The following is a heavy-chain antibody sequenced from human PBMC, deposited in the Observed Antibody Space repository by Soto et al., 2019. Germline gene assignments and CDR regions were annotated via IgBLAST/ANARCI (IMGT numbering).Heavy chain of an antibody. J-gene: IGHJ4*02. CDR3: ESREPGTSTHY. D-gene: IGHD1-7*01. CDR1: GGSFTSNNW. V-gene: IGHV4-4*02. CDR2: IYRTGST. Sequence: SETLALTCAVSGGSFTSNNWWTWVRQPPGQGLEWIGEIYRTGSTNYNPSLKSRVTISLDKSENQFSLKVTSLTAADTAVYYCESREPGTSTHYPGQGIFLTVSS.